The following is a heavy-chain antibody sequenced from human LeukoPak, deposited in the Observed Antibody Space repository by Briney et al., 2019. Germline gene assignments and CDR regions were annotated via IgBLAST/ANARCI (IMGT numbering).Heavy chain of an antibody. J-gene: IGHJ4*02. Sequence: GGSLRLSCAASGFTFNSWWMHWVRQAPGKGLEWVSHVDNDDTDRSYVDSVKGRFTISRDNARNTLYLQMNSLRVEDTAVYYCARGNGGLDYWGQGTPVTVSS. D-gene: IGHD3-16*01. V-gene: IGHV3-74*01. CDR2: VDNDDTDR. CDR1: GFTFNSWW. CDR3: ARGNGGLDY.